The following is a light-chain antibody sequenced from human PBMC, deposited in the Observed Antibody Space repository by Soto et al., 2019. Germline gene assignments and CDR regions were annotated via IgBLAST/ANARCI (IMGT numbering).Light chain of an antibody. CDR2: EVS. CDR1: SSDVGGYNY. V-gene: IGLV2-14*01. CDR3: SSYTSRSTLLV. Sequence: QSALTQPASVSGSPGQSITISCTGTSSDVGGYNYVSWYQQHPGKAPKLMIYEVSNRPSGVSNRFSGSKSGNTASLTISGLQAEDEAAYYCSSYTSRSTLLVFGGGTQLTVL. J-gene: IGLJ7*01.